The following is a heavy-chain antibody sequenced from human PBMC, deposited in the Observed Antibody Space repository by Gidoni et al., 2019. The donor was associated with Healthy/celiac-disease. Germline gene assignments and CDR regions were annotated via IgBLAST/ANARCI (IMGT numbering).Heavy chain of an antibody. CDR1: GFTFSSYA. J-gene: IGHJ1*01. Sequence: EVLLLESGGGLVQPGGSLSLSCAASGFTFSSYALSWVRQAPGKGLEWVSAINGSGGSTYYADSVKGRVTISRDNAKNTLYLQMNSLRAEDTAVYYCAKGKQWPAEYFQHWGQGTLVTVSS. CDR3: AKGKQWPAEYFQH. D-gene: IGHD6-19*01. CDR2: INGSGGST. V-gene: IGHV3-23*01.